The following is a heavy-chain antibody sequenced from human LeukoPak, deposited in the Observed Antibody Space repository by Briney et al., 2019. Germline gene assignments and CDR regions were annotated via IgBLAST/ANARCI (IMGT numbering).Heavy chain of an antibody. V-gene: IGHV3-23*01. CDR1: GFTFGTYA. J-gene: IGHJ4*02. Sequence: PGGSLRLSCAGSGFTFGTYAMSWVRQAPGKGLEWVSTIRSSGSTTYYADSVKGRFTISRDNSKNTLYLQMSSLRAEDTAIYYCVKDFWSGYEHDDYWGQGTLVTVSS. CDR2: IRSSGSTT. CDR3: VKDFWSGYEHDDY. D-gene: IGHD3-3*01.